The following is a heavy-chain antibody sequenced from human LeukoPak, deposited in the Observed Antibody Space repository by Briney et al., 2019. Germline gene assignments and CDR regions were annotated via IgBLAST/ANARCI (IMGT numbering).Heavy chain of an antibody. CDR3: ARGTYCSGGSCYGLDFDY. CDR2: IYYSGST. J-gene: IGHJ4*02. D-gene: IGHD2-15*01. Sequence: SETLSLTCTVSGGSISSGGYYWSWIRQHPGKGLEWIGYIYYSGSTYYNPSLKSRVTISVDTSKNQFSLKLSSVTAADTAVYYCARGTYCSGGSCYGLDFDYWGQGTLVTVSS. V-gene: IGHV4-31*03. CDR1: GGSISSGGYY.